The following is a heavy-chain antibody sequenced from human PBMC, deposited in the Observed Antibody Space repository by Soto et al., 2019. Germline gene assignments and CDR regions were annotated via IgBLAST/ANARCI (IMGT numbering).Heavy chain of an antibody. CDR2: IYWNEDK. V-gene: IGHV2-5*01. J-gene: IGHJ4*02. CDR1: AFSLSTNGVG. Sequence: SGPTLVNPTQTLTLTCTFSAFSLSTNGVGVGWIRQPPGKPLEWLAVIYWNEDKRYSRSLXXXXXXXXXXXXXXXXXXXXXMDXXXXAXYYCVHTVMVHTITGGHYFDYWGPGILVTVSS. CDR3: VHTVMVHTITGGHYFDY. D-gene: IGHD3-10*02.